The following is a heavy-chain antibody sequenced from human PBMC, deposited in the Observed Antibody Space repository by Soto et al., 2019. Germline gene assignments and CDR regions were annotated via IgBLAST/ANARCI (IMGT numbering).Heavy chain of an antibody. V-gene: IGHV1-69*13. J-gene: IGHJ4*02. CDR3: ARGTVYYDSSGYYPQIFDY. D-gene: IGHD3-22*01. CDR2: IIPIFGTA. CDR1: GGTFRSYA. Sequence: SVKVSCKASGGTFRSYAISWVRQAPGQGLEWMGGIIPIFGTANYAQKFQGRVTITADESTSTAYMELSSLRSEDTAVYYCARGTVYYDSSGYYPQIFDYWGQGTLVTVSS.